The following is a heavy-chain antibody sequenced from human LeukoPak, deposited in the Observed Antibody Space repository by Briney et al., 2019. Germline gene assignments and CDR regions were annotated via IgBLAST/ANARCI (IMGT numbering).Heavy chain of an antibody. J-gene: IGHJ5*02. Sequence: SETLSLTCTVSGGSISSGGYYWSWIRQHPGKGLEWIGYIYYSGSTYYNPSLKSRATISVDTSKNQFSLKLSSVTAADTAVYYCARGGAARRGANWFDPWAREPWSPSPQ. CDR1: GGSISSGGYY. CDR2: IYYSGST. V-gene: IGHV4-31*03. D-gene: IGHD6-6*01. CDR3: ARGGAARRGANWFDP.